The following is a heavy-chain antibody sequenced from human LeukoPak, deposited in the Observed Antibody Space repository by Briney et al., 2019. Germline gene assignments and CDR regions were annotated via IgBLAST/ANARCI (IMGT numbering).Heavy chain of an antibody. CDR1: GFTFSSYV. CDR3: AKLSGYYYYMDV. D-gene: IGHD3-22*01. V-gene: IGHV3-23*01. Sequence: GGSLRLSCAASGFTFSSYVMSWVRQAPGKGLEWVSAISGSGGSTYYADSVKGRFTISRDNSKNTLYLQMNSLRAEDTAVYYCAKLSGYYYYMDVWGKGTTVTVSS. J-gene: IGHJ6*03. CDR2: ISGSGGST.